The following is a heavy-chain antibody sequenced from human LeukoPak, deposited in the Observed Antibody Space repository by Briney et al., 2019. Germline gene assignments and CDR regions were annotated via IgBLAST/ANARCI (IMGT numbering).Heavy chain of an antibody. CDR2: IYYSGST. Sequence: SETLSLTCTVSGGSISSSSYYWGWIRQPPGKGLEWIGSIYYSGSTYYNPSLKSRVTISVDTSKNQFSLKLSSVTAADTAVYYCARLTVTTQTNWFDPWGQGTLVTVSS. CDR1: GGSISSSSYY. J-gene: IGHJ5*02. D-gene: IGHD4-17*01. CDR3: ARLTVTTQTNWFDP. V-gene: IGHV4-39*07.